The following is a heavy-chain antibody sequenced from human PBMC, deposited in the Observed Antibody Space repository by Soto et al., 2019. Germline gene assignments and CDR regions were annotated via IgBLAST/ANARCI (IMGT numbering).Heavy chain of an antibody. V-gene: IGHV3-33*01. CDR2: IWYDGSNR. CDR3: ARGPQDTFGPQPDY. Sequence: PGGSLRLSCAASGFTFNSHGMHWVRQAPGKGLEWVAVIWYDGSNRYYADSVKGRFTVSRDNSENALYLQMDSLKVEDTAVYYCARGPQDTFGPQPDYWGQGTQVTVSS. J-gene: IGHJ4*02. CDR1: GFTFNSHG. D-gene: IGHD3-16*01.